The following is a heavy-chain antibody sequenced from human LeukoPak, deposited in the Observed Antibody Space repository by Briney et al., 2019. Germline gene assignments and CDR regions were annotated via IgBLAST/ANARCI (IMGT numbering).Heavy chain of an antibody. V-gene: IGHV3-30*04. CDR1: GFTFSSYA. J-gene: IGHJ4*02. CDR3: ARTEGYYTDFDY. Sequence: GGSLRLSCAASGFTFSSYAMHWVRQAPGKGLEWVAVISYDGRNKYYADSVKGRFTISRDNSKNTLYLQMNSLRAEDTAVYYCARTEGYYTDFDYWGQGTLVTVSS. D-gene: IGHD3-3*01. CDR2: ISYDGRNK.